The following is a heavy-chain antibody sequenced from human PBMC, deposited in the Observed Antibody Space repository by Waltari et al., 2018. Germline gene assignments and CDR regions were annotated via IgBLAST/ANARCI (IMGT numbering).Heavy chain of an antibody. D-gene: IGHD2-21*02. J-gene: IGHJ4*02. V-gene: IGHV3-30*02. CDR2: LHYEGYDT. CDR3: ANNPYCFNGHCLREFDY. CDR1: GFTLRNYG. Sequence: QVQLVESGGRVVQPGGSLSLSCTASGFTLRNYGVPWVRQAPGKGLESVAFLHYEGYDTFYADSVKGRFTISRDTSTNTLFLLMNSLRPEDTAVYYCANNPYCFNGHCLREFDYWGQGTLVTVSS.